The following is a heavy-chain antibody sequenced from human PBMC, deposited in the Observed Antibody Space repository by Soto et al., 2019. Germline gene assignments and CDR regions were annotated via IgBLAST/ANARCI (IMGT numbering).Heavy chain of an antibody. J-gene: IGHJ4*02. Sequence: GGSLRLSCAASGFTFSSYAMSWVRQAPGKGLEWVSAISGSGGSTYYADSVKGRFTISRDNSKNTLYLQMNSLRAEDTAVYYCEKDVRGPSPYYYFDYWGQGTLVTVSS. CDR1: GFTFSSYA. V-gene: IGHV3-23*01. CDR3: EKDVRGPSPYYYFDY. CDR2: ISGSGGST. D-gene: IGHD3-10*02.